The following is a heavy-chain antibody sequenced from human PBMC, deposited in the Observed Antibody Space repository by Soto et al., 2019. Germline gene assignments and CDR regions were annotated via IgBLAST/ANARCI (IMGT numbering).Heavy chain of an antibody. J-gene: IGHJ6*02. V-gene: IGHV1-46*01. D-gene: IGHD5-12*01. Sequence: ASVKVSCKASGYTFTRYYMHWVRQAPGQGLEWMGIINPTGGATTYAQKFQGRVTMTRDTSTSTVYMELSSLRSDDTAVYYCATDLRLRRLYYYYGMDVWGQGTTVTVSS. CDR2: INPTGGAT. CDR1: GYTFTRYY. CDR3: ATDLRLRRLYYYYGMDV.